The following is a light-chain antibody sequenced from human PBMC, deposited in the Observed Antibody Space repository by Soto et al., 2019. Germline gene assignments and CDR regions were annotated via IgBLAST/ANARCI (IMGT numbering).Light chain of an antibody. CDR3: QQYNAYSGT. J-gene: IGKJ1*01. V-gene: IGKV1-5*01. CDR1: QTISNR. Sequence: DIQMTQSASTLSASVGDRVTITCRASQTISNRLAWYQQKPGKAPKLLIYDASSLESGIPSRFSGSGSGTEFILTISSLQPDDFATYYCQQYNAYSGTFGQGTKVEIE. CDR2: DAS.